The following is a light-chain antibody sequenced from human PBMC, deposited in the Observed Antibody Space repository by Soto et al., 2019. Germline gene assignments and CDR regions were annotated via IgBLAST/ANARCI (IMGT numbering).Light chain of an antibody. CDR3: QERSRWPRAT. CDR1: QSFSNY. Sequence: EIVLTQSPATLSLSPGERATLSCRASQSFSNYLAWYQQKPGQAPRLLIYDASNRATGIPARFSGSGSGTDFTLTISSLEPEDFAVYYCQERSRWPRATFGGGTKVEIK. V-gene: IGKV3-11*01. CDR2: DAS. J-gene: IGKJ4*01.